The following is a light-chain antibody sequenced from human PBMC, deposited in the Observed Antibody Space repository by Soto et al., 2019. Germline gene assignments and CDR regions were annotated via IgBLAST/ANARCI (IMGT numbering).Light chain of an antibody. Sequence: EVVVTQSPATLSVSPGERATLSCRASQSVSSNYVAWYQQKPGQAPRLLISGASNRATGTPDRFRGSGSGTDFTLTITRLEPEDSATYYCQQYNSYFQTFGRGTKVDI. CDR2: GAS. J-gene: IGKJ1*01. V-gene: IGKV3-20*01. CDR1: QSVSSNY. CDR3: QQYNSYFQT.